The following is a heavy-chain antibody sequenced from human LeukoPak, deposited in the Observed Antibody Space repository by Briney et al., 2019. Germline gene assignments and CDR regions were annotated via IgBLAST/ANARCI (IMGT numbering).Heavy chain of an antibody. V-gene: IGHV3-23*01. D-gene: IGHD6-19*01. J-gene: IGHJ4*02. Sequence: PGGSLRLSCAASGFTFSSYVMSWVRQAPGKGLEWVSAISGSGGSTYYADSVKGRFTISRDNSTNTLDLQMNSLRVEDTAVYFCATTVAGTGGYFDYWGQGTLVTVSS. CDR2: ISGSGGST. CDR1: GFTFSSYV. CDR3: ATTVAGTGGYFDY.